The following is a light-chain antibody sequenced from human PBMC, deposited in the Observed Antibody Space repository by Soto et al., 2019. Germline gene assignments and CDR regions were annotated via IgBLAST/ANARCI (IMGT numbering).Light chain of an antibody. CDR1: QGISSY. V-gene: IGKV1-9*01. J-gene: IGKJ4*01. CDR2: VAS. CDR3: QQFNSYPLT. Sequence: DIQLTQSPSFLSASVEDRVTVTCRASQGISSYLAWYQQKPGKAPNLLIYVASTLQSGVPSRFSGSGSGTEFTLTISSLQPEDFATYYCQQFNSYPLTFGGGTKVEIK.